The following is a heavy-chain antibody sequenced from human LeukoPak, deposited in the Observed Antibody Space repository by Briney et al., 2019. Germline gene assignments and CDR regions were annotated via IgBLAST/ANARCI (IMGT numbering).Heavy chain of an antibody. D-gene: IGHD6-19*01. Sequence: PGRSLRLSCAASEFSFSHYAMYWVRQSPGKGLEWVAVISYDGSTEFYTASVKGRFAISRDNSNNTLSLRMNSLRPEDTAVYYCARDKQWLGQIDYWGQGTLVTVSS. CDR1: EFSFSHYA. J-gene: IGHJ4*02. V-gene: IGHV3-30*09. CDR3: ARDKQWLGQIDY. CDR2: ISYDGSTE.